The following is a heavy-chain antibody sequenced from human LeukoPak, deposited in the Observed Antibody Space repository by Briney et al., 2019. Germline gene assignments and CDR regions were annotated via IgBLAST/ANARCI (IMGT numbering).Heavy chain of an antibody. CDR2: INHSGST. D-gene: IGHD2-21*01. J-gene: IGHJ3*02. CDR1: GGSFSGYY. V-gene: IGHV4-34*01. CDR3: ARLLRPGGRKGDCFDI. Sequence: MPSETLSLTCAVYGGSFSGYYWSWIRQPPGKGLEWIGEINHSGSTNYNPSLKSRVTISVDTSKNQFSLKLSSVTAADTAVYYRARLLRPGGRKGDCFDIWGQGTMVTVSS.